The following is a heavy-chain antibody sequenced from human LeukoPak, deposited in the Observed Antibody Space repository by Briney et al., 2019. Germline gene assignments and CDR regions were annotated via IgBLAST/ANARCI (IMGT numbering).Heavy chain of an antibody. V-gene: IGHV4-30-2*01. D-gene: IGHD5-18*01. CDR2: IYHSGST. J-gene: IGHJ4*02. Sequence: PSETLSLTCAVSGGSISSGGYSWSWIRQPPGKGLEWIGYIYHSGSTYYNPSPKSRVTISVDRSKNQFSLKLSSVTAADTAVYYCARVSEYSYGYFDYWGQGTLVTVSS. CDR1: GGSISSGGYS. CDR3: ARVSEYSYGYFDY.